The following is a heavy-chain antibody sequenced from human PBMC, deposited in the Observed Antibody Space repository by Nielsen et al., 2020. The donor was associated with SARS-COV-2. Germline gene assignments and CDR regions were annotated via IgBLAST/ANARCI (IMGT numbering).Heavy chain of an antibody. D-gene: IGHD5-12*01. CDR3: AKDSPMYSGYDWGGGMDV. J-gene: IGHJ6*02. Sequence: GESLKISCAASGFTFSSYWMSWVRQAPGKGLEWVANIKQDGSEKYYVDSVKGRFTISRDNAKNSLYLQMNSLRAEDTALYYCAKDSPMYSGYDWGGGMDVWGQGTTVTVSS. CDR2: IKQDGSEK. CDR1: GFTFSSYW. V-gene: IGHV3-7*03.